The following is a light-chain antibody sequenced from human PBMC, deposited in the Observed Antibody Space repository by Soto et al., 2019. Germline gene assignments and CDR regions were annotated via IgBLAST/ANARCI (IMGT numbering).Light chain of an antibody. J-gene: IGKJ5*01. V-gene: IGKV1-5*03. Sequence: DIRMTQSTSNLSASVGDRVSMXCRASQSSSAWLAWYQQRPGEARKLLIYKASSLEGGGPSRFSGSGSATEFTRTISSLQPDDFATYYGQQYDSYSYTFGQGTRLEIK. CDR3: QQYDSYSYT. CDR2: KAS. CDR1: QSSSAW.